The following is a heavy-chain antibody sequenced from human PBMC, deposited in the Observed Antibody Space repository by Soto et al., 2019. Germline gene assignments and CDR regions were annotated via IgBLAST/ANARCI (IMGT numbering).Heavy chain of an antibody. V-gene: IGHV3-7*04. CDR1: GFSSSPFW. D-gene: IGHD6-19*01. Sequence: EVQLVESGGGLVQPGGSLRLSCADSGFSSSPFWMTWVRQAPGKGLEWVALIKQDGSEELYVDSVKGRFTISRDNAKNSVYLQMDSLRVEDTAVYYCTGGSGWWQPDWGQGTLVTVSS. J-gene: IGHJ4*02. CDR2: IKQDGSEE. CDR3: TGGSGWWQPD.